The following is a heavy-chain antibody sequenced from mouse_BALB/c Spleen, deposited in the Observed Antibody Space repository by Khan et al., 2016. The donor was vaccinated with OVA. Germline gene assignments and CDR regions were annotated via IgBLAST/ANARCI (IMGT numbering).Heavy chain of an antibody. D-gene: IGHD2-3*01. CDR3: TRDGYSPWFVY. V-gene: IGHV14-1*02. CDR1: GFTIKDYY. J-gene: IGHJ3*01. CDR2: IDPENGNI. Sequence: VQLKQSGAELVRPGALVKLSCKASGFTIKDYYIHWVKQRPEQGLEWIGWIDPENGNIIYDPKFQGKATITADTSSNTAYLQLSSLTSEDTAVYYCTRDGYSPWFVYWGQGTLVTVSA.